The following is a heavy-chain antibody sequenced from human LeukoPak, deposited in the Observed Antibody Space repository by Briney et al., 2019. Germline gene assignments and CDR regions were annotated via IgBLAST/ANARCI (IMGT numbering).Heavy chain of an antibody. Sequence: PGRSLRLSCAAPGFTFSTYAITWVRQAPGKGLEWVSLISRGGDVTYYADSVKGRFTISRDSSKNTLYLQMHSLRAEDTAVYYCAARPGEVAVPYDYWGQGTLVTVSS. V-gene: IGHV3-23*01. J-gene: IGHJ4*02. D-gene: IGHD2-15*01. CDR1: GFTFSTYA. CDR3: AARPGEVAVPYDY. CDR2: ISRGGDVT.